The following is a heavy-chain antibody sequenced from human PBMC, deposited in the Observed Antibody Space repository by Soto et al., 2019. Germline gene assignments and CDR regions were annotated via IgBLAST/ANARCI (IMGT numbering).Heavy chain of an antibody. D-gene: IGHD6-13*01. Sequence: PGGSLRLSCAASGFTFSSYGMHWFRQAPGKGLEWVAVISYDGSNKYYADSVKGRFTISRDNSKNTLYLQMNSLRAEDTAVYYCAKDAAAGTETGYFQHWGQGTLVTVSS. CDR2: ISYDGSNK. CDR3: AKDAAAGTETGYFQH. V-gene: IGHV3-30*18. J-gene: IGHJ1*01. CDR1: GFTFSSYG.